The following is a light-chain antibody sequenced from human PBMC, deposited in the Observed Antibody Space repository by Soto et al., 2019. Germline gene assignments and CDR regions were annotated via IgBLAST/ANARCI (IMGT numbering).Light chain of an antibody. CDR2: DAS. CDR1: QNIRNNY. CDR3: QQYGSTPLT. J-gene: IGKJ4*01. Sequence: EIVLKQSPDTLSLSPGESATLSCRASQNIRNNYLAWYQQKPGQAPRFLIYDASSRATGIPDRFSGSGSGTDFALTISRLEPEDFAVYYCQQYGSTPLTFGGGTKVDIK. V-gene: IGKV3-20*01.